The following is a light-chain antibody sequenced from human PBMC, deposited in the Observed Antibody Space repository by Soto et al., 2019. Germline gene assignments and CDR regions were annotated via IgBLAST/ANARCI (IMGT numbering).Light chain of an antibody. J-gene: IGKJ5*01. V-gene: IGKV3-15*01. CDR2: SAS. Sequence: EIVMTQSPATRSVSPGERATLSCRARQSVSSNLAWHQQKPGQAPRLLIYSASTRATGTPARFSGSGSGTEFTLAISSLLSEDIAVYYCQQYDIWPITFGQGTRLEIK. CDR3: QQYDIWPIT. CDR1: QSVSSN.